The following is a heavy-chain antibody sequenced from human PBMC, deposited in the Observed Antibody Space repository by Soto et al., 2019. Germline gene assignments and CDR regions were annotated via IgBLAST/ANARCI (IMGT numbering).Heavy chain of an antibody. Sequence: SETLSLTCTVSGGSISSGCYYWSWIRQHPGKGLEWIGYIYYIGSTYYNPSLKSRVTISVDTSKNQFSMKLSSVTAADTAVYYCARDKPLRPLEWPSYGMDVSGRGTTVAVCS. CDR2: IYYIGST. CDR3: ARDKPLRPLEWPSYGMDV. D-gene: IGHD3-3*01. CDR1: GGSISSGCYY. J-gene: IGHJ6*02. V-gene: IGHV4-31*03.